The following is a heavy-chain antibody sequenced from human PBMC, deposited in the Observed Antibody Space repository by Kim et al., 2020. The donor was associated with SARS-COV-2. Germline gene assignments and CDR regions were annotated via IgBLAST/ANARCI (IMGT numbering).Heavy chain of an antibody. CDR1: GFSLSTSGVG. J-gene: IGHJ5*02. CDR2: IYWDDDK. V-gene: IGHV2-5*02. D-gene: IGHD1-1*01. Sequence: SGPTLVNPTQTLTLTCTFSGFSLSTSGVGVGWIRQPPGKALEWLALIYWDDDKRYSPSLKSRLTITKDTSKNQVVLTMTNMDPVDTATYYCAHRVDTQPGRGVYNWFDPWGQGTLVTVSS. CDR3: AHRVDTQPGRGVYNWFDP.